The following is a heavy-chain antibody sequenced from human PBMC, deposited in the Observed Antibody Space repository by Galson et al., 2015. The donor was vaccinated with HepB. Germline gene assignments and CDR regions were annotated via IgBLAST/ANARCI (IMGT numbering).Heavy chain of an antibody. V-gene: IGHV1-2*02. Sequence: VSCKASGYTFTGYYMHWVRQAPGQGLEWMGWINPNSGGTNYAQKFQGRVTMTRDTSISTAYMELSRLRSDDTAVYYCARDDSSSWYYVGVGYFDYWGQGTLVTVSS. CDR2: INPNSGGT. J-gene: IGHJ4*02. CDR1: GYTFTGYY. D-gene: IGHD6-13*01. CDR3: ARDDSSSWYYVGVGYFDY.